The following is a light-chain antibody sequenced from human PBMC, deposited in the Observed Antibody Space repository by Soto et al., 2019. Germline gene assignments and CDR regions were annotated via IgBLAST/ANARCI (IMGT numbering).Light chain of an antibody. V-gene: IGKV3-20*01. Sequence: EIVLTQSPGTVSLSPGERATLSCRASQSVSSSYLAWYQQKPGQAPRLLIYGASSRATGIPDRFSGSGSGTDFTLTIIRLEPEDFAVYYCQQYGSSPRRAFGGGTQVEIK. CDR1: QSVSSSY. CDR2: GAS. J-gene: IGKJ4*01. CDR3: QQYGSSPRRA.